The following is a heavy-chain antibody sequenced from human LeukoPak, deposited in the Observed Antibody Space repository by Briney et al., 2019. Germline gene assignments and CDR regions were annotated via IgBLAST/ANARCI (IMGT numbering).Heavy chain of an antibody. D-gene: IGHD6-13*01. CDR2: IYHSGST. Sequence: PSETLSLTCAVSGGSISSSNWWSWVRQPPGKGLEWIGEIYHSGSTNYNPSLKSRVTISVDTSKNQFSLKLSSVTAADTAVYYCATRHSSSWYGDSRYYYYYMDVWGKGTTVTVSS. V-gene: IGHV4-4*02. CDR3: ATRHSSSWYGDSRYYYYYMDV. CDR1: GGSISSSNW. J-gene: IGHJ6*03.